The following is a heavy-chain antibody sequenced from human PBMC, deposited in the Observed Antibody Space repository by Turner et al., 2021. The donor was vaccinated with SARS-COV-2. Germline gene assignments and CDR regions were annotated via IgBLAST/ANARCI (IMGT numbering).Heavy chain of an antibody. D-gene: IGHD1-26*01. J-gene: IGHJ1*01. Sequence: QLQLQESGPGLVKPSETLSLTCTVSGGAISSSTYYWGWVRQPPGKGQEWIGSIHYSGNTNNNSSLENRVNLSVDTSKNQFSLKLTSVTAADTAVYYCAGQPGWVIEGPKYFQHWGQGTLVTVSS. CDR1: GGAISSSTYY. CDR3: AGQPGWVIEGPKYFQH. V-gene: IGHV4-39*01. CDR2: IHYSGNT.